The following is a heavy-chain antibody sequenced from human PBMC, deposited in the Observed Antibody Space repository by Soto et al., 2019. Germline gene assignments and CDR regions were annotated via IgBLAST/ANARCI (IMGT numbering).Heavy chain of an antibody. CDR3: ARVVPDILPGFTPANWFAP. V-gene: IGHV4-31*03. Sequence: PSETLSLTCTVSGGSISSGGYYWSWIRQHPGKGLEWIGYIYYSGSTYYNPSLKSRVTISVDTSKNQFSLKLSSVTAADTAVYYCARVVPDILPGFTPANWFAPWGQGTLVTASP. CDR2: IYYSGST. D-gene: IGHD3-9*01. J-gene: IGHJ5*02. CDR1: GGSISSGGYY.